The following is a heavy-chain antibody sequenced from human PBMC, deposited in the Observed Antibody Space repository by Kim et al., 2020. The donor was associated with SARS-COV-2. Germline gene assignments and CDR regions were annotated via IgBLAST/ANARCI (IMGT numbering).Heavy chain of an antibody. V-gene: IGHV3-15*01. Sequence: YAEPVKGRFTISREESKNTLYLKMNSMKSGDTAVYYCSTGAKGYAMDVWGQGTAVTVSS. CDR3: STGAKGYAMDV. J-gene: IGHJ6*02.